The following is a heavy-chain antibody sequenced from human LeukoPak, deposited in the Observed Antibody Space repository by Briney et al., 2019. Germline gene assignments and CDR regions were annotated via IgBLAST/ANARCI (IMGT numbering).Heavy chain of an antibody. CDR3: ARAHWSGYYTHYFDY. J-gene: IGHJ4*02. D-gene: IGHD3-3*01. Sequence: GASVKVSCKASGGTFSSYAISWVRQAPGQGLEWMGGIIPIFGTANYAQKFQGRVTITTDESTSTAYMELSSLRSEDTAVYYCARAHWSGYYTHYFDYWGQGTLVTVSS. V-gene: IGHV1-69*05. CDR2: IIPIFGTA. CDR1: GGTFSSYA.